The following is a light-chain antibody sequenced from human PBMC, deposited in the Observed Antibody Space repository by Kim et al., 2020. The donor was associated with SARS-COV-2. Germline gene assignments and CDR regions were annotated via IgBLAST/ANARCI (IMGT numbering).Light chain of an antibody. J-gene: IGKJ1*01. V-gene: IGKV1-12*01. CDR3: QQANSDPWT. CDR1: QGISSW. Sequence: DIQMTQSPSSVSASVGDRVTITCRASQGISSWLAWYQQKPGKSPKLLIYAASSLQSGVPSRFSGSGSGTDFTHTISSLQPEGCASYCCQQANSDPWTFGQGTKVDIK. CDR2: AAS.